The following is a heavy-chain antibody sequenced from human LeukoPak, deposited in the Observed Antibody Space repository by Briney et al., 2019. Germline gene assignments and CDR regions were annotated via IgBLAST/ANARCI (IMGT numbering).Heavy chain of an antibody. CDR3: AKGAQYDFWTGYTLEYFDV. D-gene: IGHD3-3*01. Sequence: GGSLRLSCAASGFTFTSYAMNWVRQAPGKGLEWVSFISASGSSTHYADSVKGRFTISRDNSNNTLYLQINSLRVEDTAAYYCAKGAQYDFWTGYTLEYFDVWGKGTLVTVSS. V-gene: IGHV3-23*01. CDR1: GFTFTSYA. CDR2: ISASGSST. J-gene: IGHJ4*02.